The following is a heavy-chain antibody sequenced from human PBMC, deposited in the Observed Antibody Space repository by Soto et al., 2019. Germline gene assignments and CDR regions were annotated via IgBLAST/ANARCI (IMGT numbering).Heavy chain of an antibody. CDR1: GFTFTSYG. D-gene: IGHD3-16*01. CDR2: MLYDGRNK. V-gene: IGHV3-33*01. CDR3: ARDLEELDV. Sequence: PGGSLRLSCVASGFTFTSYGMHWVRQAPGKGLEWVAVMLYDGRNKYYADSVKGRFTISRDNSKNTLYLQMNNLRAEDTAVYFCARDLEELDVWGQGTTVTVSS. J-gene: IGHJ6*02.